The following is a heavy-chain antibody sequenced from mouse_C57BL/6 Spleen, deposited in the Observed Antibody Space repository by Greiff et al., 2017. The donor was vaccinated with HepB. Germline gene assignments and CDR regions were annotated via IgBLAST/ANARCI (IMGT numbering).Heavy chain of an antibody. CDR2: IYPRDGST. J-gene: IGHJ3*01. D-gene: IGHD2-1*01. Sequence: LLESGPELVKPGASVKLSCKASGYTFTSYDINWVKQRPGQGLEWIGWIYPRDGSTKYNEKFKGKATLTVDTSSSTAYMELHSLTSEDSAVYFCARSLYYGNSWFAYWGQGTLVTVSA. CDR3: ARSLYYGNSWFAY. CDR1: GYTFTSYD. V-gene: IGHV1-85*01.